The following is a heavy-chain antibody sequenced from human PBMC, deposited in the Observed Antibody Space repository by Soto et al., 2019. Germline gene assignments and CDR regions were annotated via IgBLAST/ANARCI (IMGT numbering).Heavy chain of an antibody. CDR2: ISSTTNYI. J-gene: IGHJ4*02. CDR1: GFIFTRYS. Sequence: GGSLRLSCAASGFIFTRYSMNWVRQAPGKGLEWVSSISSTTNYIYYGDSMKGRFTISRDNAKNSLYLEMNSLRAEDTAVYYCARESEDLTSNFDYWGQGTLVSVSS. CDR3: ARESEDLTSNFDY. V-gene: IGHV3-21*06.